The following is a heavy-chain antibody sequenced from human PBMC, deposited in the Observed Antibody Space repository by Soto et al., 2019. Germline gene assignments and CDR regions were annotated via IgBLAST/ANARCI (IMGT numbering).Heavy chain of an antibody. CDR2: INHSGST. V-gene: IGHV4-34*01. D-gene: IGHD3-9*01. J-gene: IGHJ5*02. CDR1: GGSFSGYY. Sequence: SETLSLTCAFHGGSFSGYYWTWIRQPPGTGLEWIGEINHSGSTNYNPSLKSRVTISVDTSKKQFSLKLTSVTAADTAVYYCAREILTGYYPAGWFDPWGQGTLVTVSS. CDR3: AREILTGYYPAGWFDP.